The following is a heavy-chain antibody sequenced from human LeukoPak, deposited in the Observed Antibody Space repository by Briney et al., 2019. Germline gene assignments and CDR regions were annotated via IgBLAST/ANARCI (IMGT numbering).Heavy chain of an antibody. D-gene: IGHD3-22*01. Sequence: PGGSLRLSCAASGFTFRNYAMIWVRQAPGKGLEWVSAISGSGGSIYYADSVKGRFTISRDNSKNTLYLQMNSLRAEDTAVYYCVNELDSSGYFDFWGQGTLVTVSS. CDR2: ISGSGGSI. CDR1: GFTFRNYA. V-gene: IGHV3-23*01. J-gene: IGHJ4*02. CDR3: VNELDSSGYFDF.